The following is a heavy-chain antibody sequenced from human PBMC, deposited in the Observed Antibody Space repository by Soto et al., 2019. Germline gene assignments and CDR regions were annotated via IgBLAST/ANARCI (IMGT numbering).Heavy chain of an antibody. CDR1: GFRFSDYS. J-gene: IGHJ4*02. CDR2: ITSSGDSI. CDR3: ARLPKGSTVTS. D-gene: IGHD4-17*01. Sequence: SLRLSCAASGFRFSDYSMNWVRQAPGKGLEWVSYITSSGDSIYYADSVKGRFTVSRDNAKNSLFLQMNGLRDEDTAVYYCARLPKGSTVTSWGQGTLVTVSS. V-gene: IGHV3-48*02.